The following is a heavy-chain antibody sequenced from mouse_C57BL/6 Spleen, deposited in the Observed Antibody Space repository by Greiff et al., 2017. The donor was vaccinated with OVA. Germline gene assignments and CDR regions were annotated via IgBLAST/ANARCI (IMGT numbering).Heavy chain of an antibody. Sequence: QVQLKQPGAELVRPGSSVKLSCKASGYTFTSYWMHWVKQRPIQGLEWIGNIDPSDSETHYNQKFKDKATLTVDKSSSTAYMQLSSLTSEDSAVYYCARSYIVRGYYAMDYWGQGTSVTVSS. V-gene: IGHV1-52*01. CDR3: ARSYIVRGYYAMDY. D-gene: IGHD1-3*01. CDR1: GYTFTSYW. CDR2: IDPSDSET. J-gene: IGHJ4*01.